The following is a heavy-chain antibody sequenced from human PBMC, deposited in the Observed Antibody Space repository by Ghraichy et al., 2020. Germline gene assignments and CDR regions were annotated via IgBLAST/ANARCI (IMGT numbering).Heavy chain of an antibody. D-gene: IGHD2-15*01. J-gene: IGHJ4*02. V-gene: IGHV3-48*04. CDR2: ISSSSRTI. CDR1: GFTSGDYG. CDR3: ARGRGGNYFDS. Sequence: GGSLRLSCTFSGFTSGDYGMNWVRQAPGKGLEWVSYISSSSRTIYSADSVKGRFSISRDNAKNSLYLQMNSLRAEDTAVYYCARGRGGNYFDSWGQGTLVIVSS.